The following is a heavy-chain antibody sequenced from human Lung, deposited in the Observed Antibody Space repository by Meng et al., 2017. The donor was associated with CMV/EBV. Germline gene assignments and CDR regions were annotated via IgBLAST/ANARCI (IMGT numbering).Heavy chain of an antibody. CDR1: GFTFNNSP. CDR2: ISYDGSKK. D-gene: IGHD6-13*01. CDR3: ARGSGRQLVRFLDY. Sequence: GGSLRLXCAASGFTFNNSPMHWVRQAPGKGLEWLEVISYDGSKKYYADSVKGRFTISRDNSKNTLYLQMNSLRTEDTAVHYCARGSGRQLVRFLDYWGQGTLVTVSS. J-gene: IGHJ4*02. V-gene: IGHV3-30*04.